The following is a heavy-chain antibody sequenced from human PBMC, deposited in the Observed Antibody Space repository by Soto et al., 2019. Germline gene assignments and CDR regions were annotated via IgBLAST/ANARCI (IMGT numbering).Heavy chain of an antibody. J-gene: IGHJ5*02. D-gene: IGHD3-10*01. CDR2: INPSGGST. Sequence: ASVKVSCKASGYTFTSYYMHWVRQAPGQGLEWMGIINPSGGSTSYAQKFQGRVTMARDTSTSTVYMELSSLRSEDTAVYYCARLWFGPDTWFXPWGQATLVTVSS. V-gene: IGHV1-46*01. CDR1: GYTFTSYY. CDR3: ARLWFGPDTWFXP.